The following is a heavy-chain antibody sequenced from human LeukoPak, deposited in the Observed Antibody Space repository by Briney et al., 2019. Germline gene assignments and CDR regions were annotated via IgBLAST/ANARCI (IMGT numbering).Heavy chain of an antibody. V-gene: IGHV4-34*01. Sequence: RSSETLSLTCAVYGGSFSGYYWSWIRQPPGKGLEWIGEINHSGSTNYNPSLKSRVIISVDTSKNQFSLKLSSVTAADTAVYYCARGSYDILTGYRPDLYYYYGMDVWGQGTTVTVSS. J-gene: IGHJ6*02. CDR2: INHSGST. CDR3: ARGSYDILTGYRPDLYYYYGMDV. D-gene: IGHD3-9*01. CDR1: GGSFSGYY.